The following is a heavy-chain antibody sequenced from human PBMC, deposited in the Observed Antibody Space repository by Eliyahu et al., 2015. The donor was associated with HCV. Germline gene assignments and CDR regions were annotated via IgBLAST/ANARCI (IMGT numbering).Heavy chain of an antibody. J-gene: IGHJ4*02. V-gene: IGHV1-69*01. CDR2: IIPIFGTA. CDR1: GGTFSSYA. CDR3: AKQYSGGAGDTSGYYLLY. D-gene: IGHD3-22*01. Sequence: QVQLVQSGAEVKKPGSSVKVSCKASGGTFSSYAISWVRQAPGQGLEWMGGIIPIFGTANYAQKFQGRVTITADESTSTAYMELSSLRSEDTAMYYCAKQYSGGAGDTSGYYLLYWGQGTLVTVSS.